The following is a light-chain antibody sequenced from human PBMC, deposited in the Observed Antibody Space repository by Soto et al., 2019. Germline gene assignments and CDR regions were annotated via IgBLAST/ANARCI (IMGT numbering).Light chain of an antibody. CDR1: NIGSKS. CDR3: LVCDTDGDHPV. J-gene: IGLJ2*01. CDR2: NEV. Sequence: SYELTQTPSVSVAPGMTARITCGGNNIGSKSVHWYQQKAGQAPVLVINNEVDRPSGIPERFSGSNSGNTATLTITRVDAGDEADYYCLVCDTDGDHPVFGGGTKMTVL. V-gene: IGLV3-21*04.